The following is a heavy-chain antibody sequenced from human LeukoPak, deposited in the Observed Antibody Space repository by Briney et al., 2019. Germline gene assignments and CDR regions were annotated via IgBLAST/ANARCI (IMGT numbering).Heavy chain of an antibody. CDR1: GFTFSSYG. Sequence: GGSLRLSCAASGFTFSSYGMSWVRQAPGKGLEWVSAISGSGGSTYYADSVKGRFTISRDNSKNTLYLQMNSLRAEDTAVYYCAKDHSNYASYVGIWFDPWGQGTLVTVSS. CDR2: ISGSGGST. D-gene: IGHD4-11*01. V-gene: IGHV3-23*01. J-gene: IGHJ5*02. CDR3: AKDHSNYASYVGIWFDP.